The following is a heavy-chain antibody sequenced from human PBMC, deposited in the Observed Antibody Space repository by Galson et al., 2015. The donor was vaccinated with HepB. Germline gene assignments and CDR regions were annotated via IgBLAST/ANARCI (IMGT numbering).Heavy chain of an antibody. J-gene: IGHJ3*02. CDR2: INPSSGYT. CDR1: GYTFSRYF. D-gene: IGHD2-15*01. CDR3: ARDPNRYCSGGTCFVREENEPFDK. Sequence: SVKVSCKASGYTFSRYFMYWVRQASGRGLEWMGLINPSSGYTKYAEHLQGRVTMTADTSTNTTYMELTRLTSEDTAVHYCARDPNRYCSGGTCFVREENEPFDKWGQGTLVIVSS. V-gene: IGHV1-46*04.